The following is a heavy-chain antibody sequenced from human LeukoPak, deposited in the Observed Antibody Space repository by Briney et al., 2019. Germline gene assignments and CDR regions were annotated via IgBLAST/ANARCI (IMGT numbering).Heavy chain of an antibody. Sequence: KTSETLSLTCAVSGGSISSYYWSWIRQPAGKGLEWIGRIYTSGSTNYNPSLKSRVTMSVDTSKNQFSLKLNSVTAADTAVYYCAKSNDYGLIDIWGQGTMVTVSS. D-gene: IGHD3-16*01. CDR3: AKSNDYGLIDI. CDR1: GGSISSYY. J-gene: IGHJ3*02. V-gene: IGHV4-4*07. CDR2: IYTSGST.